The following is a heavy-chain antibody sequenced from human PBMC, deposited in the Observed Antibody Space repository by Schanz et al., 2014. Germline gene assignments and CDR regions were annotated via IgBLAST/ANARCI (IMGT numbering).Heavy chain of an antibody. CDR1: GFSFRKSA. CDR3: ATDLAAVGVFDS. V-gene: IGHV3-23*01. CDR2: LIGSGTTT. Sequence: EVQLLESGGGLVQPGGSLRLSCAASGFSFRKSAMSWVRQAPGKGLEWVSALIGSGTTTYYADSVKGRFTISRDNSKNTLQLLMTSLRTDDSSVYHCATDLAAVGVFDSWGQGTLVTVSS. J-gene: IGHJ4*02. D-gene: IGHD6-13*01.